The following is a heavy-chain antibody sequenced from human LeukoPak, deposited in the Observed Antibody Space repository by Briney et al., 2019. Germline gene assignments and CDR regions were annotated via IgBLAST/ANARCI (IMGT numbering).Heavy chain of an antibody. CDR1: GFTFNRFW. CDR3: ARYNFYSDYYTRNFDH. Sequence: GGSLRLSCAASGFTFNRFWMTWVRQAPGKGLEWVASIKEDESEKYYVDSVKGRFTISRDNAKKSLYLQMDDLRAEDTALYYCARYNFYSDYYTRNFDHWGQGTLVTVSS. D-gene: IGHD3-3*01. V-gene: IGHV3-7*03. CDR2: IKEDESEK. J-gene: IGHJ4*02.